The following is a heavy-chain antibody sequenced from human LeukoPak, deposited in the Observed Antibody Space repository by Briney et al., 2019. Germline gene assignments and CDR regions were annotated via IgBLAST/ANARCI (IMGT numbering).Heavy chain of an antibody. CDR3: AGDPQLRFLEWLSVYYYYYGMDV. CDR2: IYHSGST. CDR1: GVSISSSSW. J-gene: IGHJ6*02. Sequence: PSETLSLTCAVSGVSISSSSWWSWVRQPPGKGLEWIGEIYHSGSTNYNPSLKSRVTISVDKSKNQFSLKLSSVTAADTAVYYCAGDPQLRFLEWLSVYYYYYGMDVWGQGTTVTVSS. V-gene: IGHV4-4*02. D-gene: IGHD3-3*01.